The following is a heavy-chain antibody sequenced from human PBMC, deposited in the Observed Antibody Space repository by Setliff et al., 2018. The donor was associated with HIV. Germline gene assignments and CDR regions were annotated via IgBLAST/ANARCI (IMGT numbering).Heavy chain of an antibody. CDR3: ARISGNDRGGYYYHYFGY. CDR2: IDSGNGNT. D-gene: IGHD3-22*01. J-gene: IGHJ4*02. V-gene: IGHV1-3*04. Sequence: ASVKVSCKASGYTFRNYAVHWVRQAPGQRLEWMGWIDSGNGNTKISPKFQDRVTIIRDTSAATVYMEVNSLRSEDTAVYYCARISGNDRGGYYYHYFGYWGQGTLVTVSS. CDR1: GYTFRNYA.